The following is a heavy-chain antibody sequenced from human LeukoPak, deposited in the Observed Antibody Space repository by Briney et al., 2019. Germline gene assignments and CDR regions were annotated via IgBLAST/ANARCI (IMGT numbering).Heavy chain of an antibody. V-gene: IGHV3-23*01. D-gene: IGHD3-3*01. CDR2: ISGSGGST. J-gene: IGHJ4*02. Sequence: PGGSLRLSCAASGFTFSSYAMSWVRQAPGKGLEWVSAISGSGGSTYYADSVKGRFTISRDNSKNTLYLQMNSRRAEDTAVYYCTKVLRSSGQDDYWDQGTLVTVSS. CDR1: GFTFSSYA. CDR3: TKVLRSSGQDDY.